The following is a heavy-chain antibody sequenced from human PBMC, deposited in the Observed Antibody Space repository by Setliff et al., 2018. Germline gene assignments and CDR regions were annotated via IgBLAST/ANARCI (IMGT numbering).Heavy chain of an antibody. V-gene: IGHV1-18*04. Sequence: ASVKVSCKASGYTFANSIVSWVRQAPGQGLEWMGWISGYNGNTYINEKFQGRLSMTTDTSTNTGYMELRNLTPDDTAVYYCTKDLKKWLQFGWYFDLWGRGTLVTVSS. D-gene: IGHD5-12*01. J-gene: IGHJ2*01. CDR2: ISGYNGNT. CDR3: TKDLKKWLQFGWYFDL. CDR1: GYTFANSI.